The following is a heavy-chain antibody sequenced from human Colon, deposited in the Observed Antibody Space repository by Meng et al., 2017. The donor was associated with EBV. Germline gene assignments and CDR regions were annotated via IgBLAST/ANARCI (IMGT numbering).Heavy chain of an antibody. V-gene: IGHV4-4*02. CDR3: ARRDYGNYPLKSP. D-gene: IGHD4-17*01. CDR1: GDSITSNAW. CDR2: IHHTGYS. Sequence: QVHPQESGPGLVKSSGTLSVTCAVAGDSITSNAWWSWVRQPPGKGLEWIGQIHHTGYSTFNPSLQSRVTMSVDKSKNQFFLTVRSVTASDTAVYYCARRDYGNYPLKSPWGQGVLVTVSS. J-gene: IGHJ5*02.